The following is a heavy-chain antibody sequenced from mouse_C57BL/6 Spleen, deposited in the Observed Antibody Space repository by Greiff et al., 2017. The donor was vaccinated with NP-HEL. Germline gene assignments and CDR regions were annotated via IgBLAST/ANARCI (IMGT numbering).Heavy chain of an antibody. CDR2: IWSGGST. CDR3: ARKRYAMDD. Sequence: VQLQESGPGLVQPSQSLSITCTVSGFSFTSYGVHWVRQSPGKGLEWLGVIWSGGSTAYNAAFISRLSISKDKSKSQVFFKMNSLQADDTAIYYCARKRYAMDDWGQGTSVTVSS. V-gene: IGHV2-2*01. J-gene: IGHJ4*01. CDR1: GFSFTSYG.